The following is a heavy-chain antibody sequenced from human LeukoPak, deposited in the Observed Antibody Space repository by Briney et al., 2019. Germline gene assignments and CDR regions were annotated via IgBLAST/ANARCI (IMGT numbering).Heavy chain of an antibody. Sequence: PSETLSLTCSVSGYSISSNYYWGWIRPSPGKGLEWIGIVYHDGSTYYNPYLKSRVTISVDTSKNQFSLKLSSVTAADTAVYYCARAGILRFFDSYYYMDVWGKGTTVTVSS. CDR3: ARAGILRFFDSYYYMDV. V-gene: IGHV4-38-2*02. D-gene: IGHD3-9*01. CDR2: VYHDGST. CDR1: GYSISSNYY. J-gene: IGHJ6*03.